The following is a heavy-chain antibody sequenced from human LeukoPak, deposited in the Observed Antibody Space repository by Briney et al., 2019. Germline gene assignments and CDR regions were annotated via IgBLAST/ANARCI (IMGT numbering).Heavy chain of an antibody. J-gene: IGHJ3*02. CDR1: GYIFTTYY. CDR3: ASYTNLDAFDI. Sequence: ASVKVSCKASGYIFTTYYMHWVRQAPGQGLEWMGVINPSDGSTNYAQRFQGRVTFTSDTSATVVYMDLSSLRSEDTAVYYCASYTNLDAFDIWGQGTMVTVSS. D-gene: IGHD1-14*01. CDR2: INPSDGST. V-gene: IGHV1-46*01.